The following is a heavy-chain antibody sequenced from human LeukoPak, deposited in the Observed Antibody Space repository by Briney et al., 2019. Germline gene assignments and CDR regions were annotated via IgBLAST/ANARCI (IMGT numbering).Heavy chain of an antibody. CDR3: ARGESIYGMDV. Sequence: ASETLSLTCAVYGGSFSGYYWSWIRQAPGKGLEWIGEINHSGSTNYNPSLKSRVTISVDTPKNQFSLTLSSVTAADTAVYYCARGESIYGMDVWGQGTTVTVSS. D-gene: IGHD3-10*01. V-gene: IGHV4-34*01. CDR1: GGSFSGYY. CDR2: INHSGST. J-gene: IGHJ6*02.